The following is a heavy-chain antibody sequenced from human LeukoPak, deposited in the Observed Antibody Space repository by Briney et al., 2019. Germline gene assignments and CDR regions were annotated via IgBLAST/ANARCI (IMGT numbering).Heavy chain of an antibody. J-gene: IGHJ6*03. CDR3: AKGKALNYGSGFYYYYYMDV. D-gene: IGHD3-10*01. V-gene: IGHV3-30*02. CDR1: GFTFSNYG. CDR2: IRNDGSNK. Sequence: PGGSLRLSCAMSGFTFSNYGMHWVRQAPGKGLEWVAFIRNDGSNKYYADSVKGRFTISRDNSKNTLYLQVNSLRAEDTAVYYCAKGKALNYGSGFYYYYYMDVWGKGTTVTVSS.